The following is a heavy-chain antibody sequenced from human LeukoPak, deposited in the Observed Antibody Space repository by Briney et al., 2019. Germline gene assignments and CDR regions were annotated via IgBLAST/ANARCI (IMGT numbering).Heavy chain of an antibody. CDR2: INSDGSST. CDR3: ARGRHGSGSYFDY. J-gene: IGHJ4*02. D-gene: IGHD3-10*01. CDR1: GFTFSSYW. Sequence: GGSLRLYCAASGFTFSSYWMHWVRQAPGKGLVWVSRINSDGSSTSYADSVKGRFTISRDNAKNTLYLQMNSLRAEDTAVYYCARGRHGSGSYFDYWGQGTLVTVSS. V-gene: IGHV3-74*01.